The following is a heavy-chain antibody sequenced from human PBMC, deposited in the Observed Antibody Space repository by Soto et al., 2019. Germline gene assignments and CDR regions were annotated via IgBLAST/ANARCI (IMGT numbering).Heavy chain of an antibody. V-gene: IGHV1-2*04. J-gene: IGHJ6*02. D-gene: IGHD1-20*01. CDR1: GYTFTGYY. Sequence: ASGKVSGESSGYTFTGYYMHWVRQAPGQGLDRMGWINPNSGVADDAQKFQGWVTMTRETSISTACMELRRLRSDDAAVYYCATGIPGSYYYYSGMDVWGQGTTVTVSS. CDR3: ATGIPGSYYYYSGMDV. CDR2: INPNSGVA.